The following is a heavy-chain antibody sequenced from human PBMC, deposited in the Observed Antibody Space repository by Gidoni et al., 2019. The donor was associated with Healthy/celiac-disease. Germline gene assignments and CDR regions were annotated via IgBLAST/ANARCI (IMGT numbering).Heavy chain of an antibody. V-gene: IGHV3-11*05. D-gene: IGHD3-10*01. J-gene: IGHJ4*02. CDR3: ARHYYYGSGSYYKFDY. Sequence: QVQLVESGGGLVKPGGSLRLSCAASGFTFSDYYRSWIRQAPGKGLDWVSYLSSSSSYTNYAASVKGRFTVSRDNAKNSLYLQMNSLRAEDTAVYYCARHYYYGSGSYYKFDYWGQGTLVTVSS. CDR2: LSSSSSYT. CDR1: GFTFSDYY.